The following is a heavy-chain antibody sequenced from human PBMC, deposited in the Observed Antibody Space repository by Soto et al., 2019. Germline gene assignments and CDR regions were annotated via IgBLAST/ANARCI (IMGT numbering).Heavy chain of an antibody. J-gene: IGHJ3*02. D-gene: IGHD3-16*01. CDR2: IYHSGST. CDR3: ARVFGGQDAFDI. Sequence: KPSETLSLTCAVSGYSISSGYYWGWIRQPPGKGLEWIGSIYHSGSTYYNPSLKSRVTISVDTSKNQFSLKLSSVTAADTAVYYCARVFGGQDAFDIWGQGTMVTVSS. CDR1: GYSISSGYY. V-gene: IGHV4-38-2*01.